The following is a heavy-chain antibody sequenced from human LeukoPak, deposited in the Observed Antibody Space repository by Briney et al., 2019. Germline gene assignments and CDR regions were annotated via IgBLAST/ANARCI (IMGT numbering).Heavy chain of an antibody. CDR1: GFTFSSYW. Sequence: PGGSLRLSCAASGFTFSSYWMSWVRQAPGKGLEWVANIKQDGSEKYYVDSVKGRFTISRDNAKNSLYLQMNSLRAEDTAVYYCARELGYSSSWYFSPHGMDVWGQGTTVTVSS. CDR2: IKQDGSEK. J-gene: IGHJ6*02. CDR3: ARELGYSSSWYFSPHGMDV. D-gene: IGHD6-13*01. V-gene: IGHV3-7*01.